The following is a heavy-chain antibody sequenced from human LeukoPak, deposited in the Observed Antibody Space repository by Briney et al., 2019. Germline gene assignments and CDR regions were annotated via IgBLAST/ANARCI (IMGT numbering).Heavy chain of an antibody. V-gene: IGHV1-18*01. CDR2: ISAYNGNT. Sequence: ASVKVSCKASGYTFTSYGISWVRQAPGQGLEWMGWISAYNGNTNYAQKLQGRVTTTTDTSTSTAYMELRSLRSDDTAVYYCARAGLTVPGSYYYYMDVWGKGTTVTVSS. D-gene: IGHD4-17*01. J-gene: IGHJ6*03. CDR3: ARAGLTVPGSYYYYMDV. CDR1: GYTFTSYG.